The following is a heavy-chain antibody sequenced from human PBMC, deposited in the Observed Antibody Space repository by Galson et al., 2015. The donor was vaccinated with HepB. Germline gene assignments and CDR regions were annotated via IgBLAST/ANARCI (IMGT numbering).Heavy chain of an antibody. Sequence: QSGAEVKKPGESLKISCKASGGTFSSYAISWVRQAPGQGLEWMGGIIPIFGTANYAQKFQGRVTITADESTSTAYMELSSLRSEDTAVYYCARGKARGVRYYYYMDVWGKGTTVTVSS. J-gene: IGHJ6*03. CDR1: GGTFSSYA. CDR3: ARGKARGVRYYYYMDV. V-gene: IGHV1-69*01. D-gene: IGHD3-10*01. CDR2: IIPIFGTA.